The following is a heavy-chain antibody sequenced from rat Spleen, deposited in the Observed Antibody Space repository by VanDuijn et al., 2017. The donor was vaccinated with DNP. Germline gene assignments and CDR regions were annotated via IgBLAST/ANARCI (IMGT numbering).Heavy chain of an antibody. V-gene: IGHV3-1*01. CDR3: ARWSDYFDY. CDR2: ISYSGST. J-gene: IGHJ2*01. Sequence: EVQLQESGPGLLKPSQSLSLTCSVTGYSITSSYRWNWIRKFPGNKLEWVGHISYSGSTSYNPSLKSRISITRDTSKNQFFLHLNSVTTEDTATYYCARWSDYFDYWGQGVMVTLSS. CDR1: GYSITSSY.